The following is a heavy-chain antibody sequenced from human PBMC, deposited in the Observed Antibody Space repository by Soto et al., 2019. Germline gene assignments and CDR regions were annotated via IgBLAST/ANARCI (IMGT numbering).Heavy chain of an antibody. J-gene: IGHJ3*02. V-gene: IGHV3-23*01. D-gene: IGHD3-9*01. CDR1: GFTFSSYA. CDR3: AKDLFKYYDILTGYRAFDI. Sequence: GGSLRLSCAASGFTFSSYAMSWVRQAPGKGLEWVSAISGSGGSTYYADSVKGRFTISRDNSKNTLYLQMNSLRAEDTAVYYCAKDLFKYYDILTGYRAFDIRGKGTTVTVSS. CDR2: ISGSGGST.